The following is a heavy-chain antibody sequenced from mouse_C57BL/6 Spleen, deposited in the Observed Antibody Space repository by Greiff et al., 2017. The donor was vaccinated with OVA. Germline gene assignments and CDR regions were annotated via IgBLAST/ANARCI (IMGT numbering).Heavy chain of an antibody. V-gene: IGHV1-85*01. J-gene: IGHJ2*01. Sequence: VKLLESGPELVKPGASVKLSCKASGYTFTSYDINWVKQRPGQGLEWIGWIYPRDGSTKYNEKFKGKATLTVDTASSTAYMELHSLTSEDAAVYFCARDYYGSPFDYWGQGTTLTVSS. CDR1: GYTFTSYD. CDR2: IYPRDGST. CDR3: ARDYYGSPFDY. D-gene: IGHD1-1*01.